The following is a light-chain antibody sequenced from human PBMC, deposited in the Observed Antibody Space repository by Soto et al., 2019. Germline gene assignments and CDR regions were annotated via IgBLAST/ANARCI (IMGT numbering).Light chain of an antibody. J-gene: IGKJ1*01. CDR3: HQGYKTPQT. Sequence: DIQMTQSPSSLSASVGDTVTITCRASETISNFLSWFQQRSGEAPRLLIYGASTLHSGVSSRFSGSGSGTDFTLTITGLQRKDFATYYCHQGYKTPQTFGQGTRVEI. CDR1: ETISNF. CDR2: GAS. V-gene: IGKV1-39*01.